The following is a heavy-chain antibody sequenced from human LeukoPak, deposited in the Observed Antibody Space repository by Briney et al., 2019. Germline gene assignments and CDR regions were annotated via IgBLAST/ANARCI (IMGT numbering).Heavy chain of an antibody. D-gene: IGHD3-22*01. Sequence: SETLSLTCAVYGGSFSGYYWSWIHQPPGKGLEWIGEINHSGSTNYNPSLKSRVTISVDTSKNQFSLKLSSVTAADTAVYYCARGPRLLHDAFDIWGQGTMVTVSS. CDR3: ARGPRLLHDAFDI. CDR2: INHSGST. CDR1: GGSFSGYY. J-gene: IGHJ3*02. V-gene: IGHV4-34*01.